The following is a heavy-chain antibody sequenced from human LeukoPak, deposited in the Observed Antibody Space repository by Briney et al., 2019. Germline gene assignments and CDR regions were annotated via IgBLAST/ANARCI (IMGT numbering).Heavy chain of an antibody. CDR1: GGSISNYY. D-gene: IGHD5-18*01. V-gene: IGHV4-59*08. Sequence: SETLSLTCTVSGGSISNYYWSWIRQPPGKGLEWIGYIYSIGSTNYNPPLKSRVTISVDTSKNQFSLKLSSVTAADTAIYYCARHPTALVSYGFDPWGQGTLVTVSS. J-gene: IGHJ5*02. CDR3: ARHPTALVSYGFDP. CDR2: IYSIGST.